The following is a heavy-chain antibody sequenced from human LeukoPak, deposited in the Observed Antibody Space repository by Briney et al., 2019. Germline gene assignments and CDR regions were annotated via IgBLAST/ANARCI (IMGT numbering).Heavy chain of an antibody. CDR3: ARTTMIVGAYFDY. CDR1: GGTFTSYA. J-gene: IGHJ4*02. D-gene: IGHD3-22*01. V-gene: IGHV1-69*04. Sequence: ASVKVSCKASGGTFTSYAISWVRQAPGQGLEWMGRIIPILGIANYAQKFQGRVTITADKSTSTAYMELSSLRSEDTAVYYCARTTMIVGAYFDYGAREPWSPSPQ. CDR2: IIPILGIA.